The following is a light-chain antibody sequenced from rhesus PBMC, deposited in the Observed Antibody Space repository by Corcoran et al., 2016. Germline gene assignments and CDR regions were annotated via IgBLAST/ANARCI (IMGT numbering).Light chain of an antibody. V-gene: IGKV1-18*01. J-gene: IGKJ1*01. CDR3: QQGYNTPWT. CDR1: QGLSIW. CDR2: AAS. Sequence: DIQMTQSPSSLSASVGDKVTITCRASQGLSIWLAWYQQKPGKAPRLLIYAASTLQSGVPSSFSGSGSGTDYTLTISSLQPEDFATDYCQQGYNTPWTFGQGTKVEIK.